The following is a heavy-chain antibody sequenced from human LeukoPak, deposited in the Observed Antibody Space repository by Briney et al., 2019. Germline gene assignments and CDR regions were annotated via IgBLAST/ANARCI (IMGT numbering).Heavy chain of an antibody. V-gene: IGHV3-7*03. CDR3: TKRPFSGYFEY. CDR1: GFTFTTYW. Sequence: GGSLRLSCAASGFTFTTYWMSWVRQAPGKGLEWVANIKQDGTEKYYVDSVKGRFTISRDNAKNSLYLQMNSLRAEDTAVYYCTKRPFSGYFEYWGQGTLVTVSS. CDR2: IKQDGTEK. J-gene: IGHJ4*02. D-gene: IGHD6-25*01.